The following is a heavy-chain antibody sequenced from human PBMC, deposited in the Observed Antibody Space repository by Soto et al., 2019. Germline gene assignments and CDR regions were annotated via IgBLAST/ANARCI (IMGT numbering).Heavy chain of an antibody. CDR2: IYHSGST. CDR3: ARVPDR. D-gene: IGHD2-2*01. Sequence: SENLSPTWPVSGGPISSGGYSWSWIPQPPGTGLEWIGYIYHSGSTYYSPSLKSRVTISVDRSKNQFSLKLSSVIAADTAVYYCARVPDRWGQGTLVTVSS. CDR1: GGPISSGGYS. V-gene: IGHV4-30-2*01. J-gene: IGHJ5*02.